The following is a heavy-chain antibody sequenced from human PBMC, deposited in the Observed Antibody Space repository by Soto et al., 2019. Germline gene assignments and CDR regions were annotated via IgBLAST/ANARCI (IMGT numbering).Heavy chain of an antibody. CDR3: AGGGFCSSTSCYEYYFDY. D-gene: IGHD2-2*01. V-gene: IGHV1-69*01. CDR2: IIPIFGTA. J-gene: IGHJ4*02. CDR1: GGTFSSYA. Sequence: QVQLVQSGAEVKKPGSSVKVSCKASGGTFSSYAISWVRQAPVQGLEWMGGIIPIFGTANYAQKFQGRVTITADESTSTAYMELSSLRSEDTAVYYCAGGGFCSSTSCYEYYFDYWGQGTLVTVSS.